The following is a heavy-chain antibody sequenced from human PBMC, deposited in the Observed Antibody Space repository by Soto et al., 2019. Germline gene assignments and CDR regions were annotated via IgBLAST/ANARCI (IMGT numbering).Heavy chain of an antibody. V-gene: IGHV1-8*01. D-gene: IGHD3-10*01. Sequence: ASVKVSCKASGYTFTSYDINWVRQATGQGLEWMGWMNPNSGNTGYAQKFQGRVTMTRNTSISTAYMELSSLRSEDTAVYHCARGMGMYYYGSGSYKGTHYGMDVWGQGTTVTVSS. J-gene: IGHJ6*02. CDR3: ARGMGMYYYGSGSYKGTHYGMDV. CDR2: MNPNSGNT. CDR1: GYTFTSYD.